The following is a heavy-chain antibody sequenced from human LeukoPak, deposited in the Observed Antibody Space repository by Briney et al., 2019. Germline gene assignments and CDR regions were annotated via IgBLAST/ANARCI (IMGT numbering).Heavy chain of an antibody. V-gene: IGHV1-8*01. CDR3: ARGCGAADNWFEP. CDR1: GYTFTSYD. CDR2: MNPNSGNT. D-gene: IGHD6-13*01. Sequence: GASVNVSCKASGYTFTSYDINWVRQATGQGLEWMGWMNPNSGNTDYAQKVQGRVTITRNTSISTAYMALSSIRSEDTAVYYCARGCGAADNWFEPWGQGPLVTVSS. J-gene: IGHJ5*02.